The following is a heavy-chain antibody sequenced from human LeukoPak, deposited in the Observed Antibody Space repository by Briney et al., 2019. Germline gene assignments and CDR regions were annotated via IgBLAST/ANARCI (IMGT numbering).Heavy chain of an antibody. CDR3: ARGSGYGDFDP. Sequence: GGSLRLSCAASGFTLSSYGMHWVRQAPGKGLEWVAVIWYDGSNKYYADSVKGRFTISRDNSKNTLYLQMNSLRAEDTAVYYCARGSGYGDFDPWGQGTLVTVSS. D-gene: IGHD4-17*01. CDR2: IWYDGSNK. V-gene: IGHV3-33*01. CDR1: GFTLSSYG. J-gene: IGHJ5*02.